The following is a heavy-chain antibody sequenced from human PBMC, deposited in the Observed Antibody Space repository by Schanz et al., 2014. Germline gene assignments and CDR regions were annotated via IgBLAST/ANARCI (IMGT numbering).Heavy chain of an antibody. CDR2: ISAYNGNT. D-gene: IGHD6-19*01. V-gene: IGHV1-18*01. Sequence: QVQLVQSGAEVKKPGASVKVSCKASGYTFTSYGINWVRQAPGQGLEWMGWISAYNGNTNYAQKLQGRVTMTTDTSTSTAYMELRSLRSDDTAVYCCARGGYSSGWYDRDIAHFDYWGQGTLVDVSS. J-gene: IGHJ4*02. CDR1: GYTFTSYG. CDR3: ARGGYSSGWYDRDIAHFDY.